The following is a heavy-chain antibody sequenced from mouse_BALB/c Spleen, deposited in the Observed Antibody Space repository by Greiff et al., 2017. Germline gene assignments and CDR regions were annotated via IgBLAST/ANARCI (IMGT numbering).Heavy chain of an antibody. J-gene: IGHJ2*01. V-gene: IGHV1S29*02. CDR2: IYPYNGGT. D-gene: IGHD2-10*01. CDR3: ASYFYYFDY. Sequence: EVKVVESGPELVKPGASVKISCKASGYTFTDYNMHWVKQSHGKSLEWIGYIYPYNGGTGYNQKFKSKATLTVDNSSSTAYMELRSLTSEDSAVYYCASYFYYFDYWGQGTTLTVSS. CDR1: GYTFTDYN.